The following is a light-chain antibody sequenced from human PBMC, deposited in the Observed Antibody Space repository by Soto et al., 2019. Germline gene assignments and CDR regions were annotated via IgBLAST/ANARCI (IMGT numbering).Light chain of an antibody. CDR3: CSSAGSNIHYV. Sequence: QSALTQPASVSGSPGQSIAISCTGTSSDVGAYNFVSWYQHHPGKAPKLLLYDVSDRPSGVSDRFSGSTSGNTASLTISALLAEDEDDYSCCSSAGSNIHYVFGTGTKLTVL. CDR1: SSDVGAYNF. CDR2: DVS. J-gene: IGLJ1*01. V-gene: IGLV2-14*03.